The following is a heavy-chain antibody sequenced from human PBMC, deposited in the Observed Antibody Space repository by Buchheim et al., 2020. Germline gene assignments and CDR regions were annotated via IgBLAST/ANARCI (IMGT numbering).Heavy chain of an antibody. J-gene: IGHJ6*02. CDR1: GYTITGYY. CDR3: ARFHYDTSMDV. CDR2: INPNNGDT. Sequence: QVQLVQSGAEVKKPGASVKVSCKASGYTITGYYMHWVRQAPGQGLEWMGWINPNNGDTNCAQKFQGRVTMTRDTSISTVYMELSRLRSDDTAVYYCARFHYDTSMDVWGQGTT. V-gene: IGHV1-2*02. D-gene: IGHD3-22*01.